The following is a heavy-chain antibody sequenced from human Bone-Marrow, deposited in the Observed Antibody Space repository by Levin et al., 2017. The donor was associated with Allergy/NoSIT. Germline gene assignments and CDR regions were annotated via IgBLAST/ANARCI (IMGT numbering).Heavy chain of an antibody. J-gene: IGHJ6*02. D-gene: IGHD1-26*01. Sequence: PGGSLRLSCAASGFTISSNYMSWVRQAPGKGLEWVSVIYSGGSTYYADSVKGRFTISRDNSKNTLYLQMNSLRAEDTAVYYCARDAAVSGQWDDYYYYYGMDVWGQGTTVTVSS. CDR1: GFTISSNY. CDR3: ARDAAVSGQWDDYYYYYGMDV. V-gene: IGHV3-53*01. CDR2: IYSGGST.